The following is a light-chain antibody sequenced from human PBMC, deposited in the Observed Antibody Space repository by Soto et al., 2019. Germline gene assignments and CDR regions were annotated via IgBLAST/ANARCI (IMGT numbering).Light chain of an antibody. CDR3: QQYNNYLRT. J-gene: IGKJ1*01. V-gene: IGKV3-11*01. CDR2: YAS. CDR1: RSIDNS. Sequence: EVVLTQSPAIRSLSLGERATLSCRASRSIDNSLAWYKHRPGQAPRRLIYYASDRATGIPARFSGSGSGTEFTLTISSLQPDDFETYYCQQYNNYLRTFGQGTKVDIK.